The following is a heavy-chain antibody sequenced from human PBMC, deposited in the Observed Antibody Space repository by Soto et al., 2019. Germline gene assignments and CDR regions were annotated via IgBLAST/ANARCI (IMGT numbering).Heavy chain of an antibody. J-gene: IGHJ4*02. V-gene: IGHV1-24*01. CDR1: GYTLTELS. D-gene: IGHD2-15*01. CDR2: FDPEDGET. CDR3: APDKTPYCSGGHCHHFDY. Sequence: ASVKVSCKVSGYTLTELSMHWVRQAPGKGLEWMGGFDPEDGETIYAQKFQGRVTMTEDTSTDTAYMELSSLRSEDTAVYYCAPDKTPYCSGGHCHHFDYWGQGTLVTVS.